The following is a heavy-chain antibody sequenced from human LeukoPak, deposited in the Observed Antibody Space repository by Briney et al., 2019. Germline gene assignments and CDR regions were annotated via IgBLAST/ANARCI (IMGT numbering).Heavy chain of an antibody. Sequence: SQTLSLTFAISGDSVSINSAAWNWIRQSPSRGLEWLGRTYYRSNWFNDFALSVKSRITINPDTSKNQFSLQLNSVTPEDTAVYYCAKNYGDTNWFDPWGQGTLVTVSS. CDR2: TYYRSNWFN. CDR3: AKNYGDTNWFDP. D-gene: IGHD4-17*01. J-gene: IGHJ5*02. CDR1: GDSVSINSAA. V-gene: IGHV6-1*01.